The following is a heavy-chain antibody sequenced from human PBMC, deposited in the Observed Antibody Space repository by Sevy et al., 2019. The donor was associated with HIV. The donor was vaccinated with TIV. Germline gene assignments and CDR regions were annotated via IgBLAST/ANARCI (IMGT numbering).Heavy chain of an antibody. J-gene: IGHJ6*02. CDR2: IRSKAYGGTT. CDR1: GFTFGDYA. D-gene: IGHD3-10*01. CDR3: TRDPAMVRGVPYYYYYGMDV. Sequence: GGSLRLSCTASGFTFGDYAMSWFRQAPGKGLEWVGFIRSKAYGGTTEYAASVKGRFTISRDDSKSIAYLQMNSLKTEDTAVYYCTRDPAMVRGVPYYYYYGMDVWGQGTTVTVS. V-gene: IGHV3-49*03.